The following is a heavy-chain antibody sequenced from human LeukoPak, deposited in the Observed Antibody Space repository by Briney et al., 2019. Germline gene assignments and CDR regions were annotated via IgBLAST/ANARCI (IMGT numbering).Heavy chain of an antibody. CDR1: GFTFSSYA. Sequence: GGSLRLSCAASGFTFSSYAMSWVRQSPGKGLEWVGVVSNEGTNKFYADSVKGRFTIYRDNSKNTLDLQMNSLRSEDTAVYFCVRFVKTGSGWLTAGAFDVWGQGAMVSVSS. J-gene: IGHJ3*01. CDR2: VSNEGTNK. CDR3: VRFVKTGSGWLTAGAFDV. V-gene: IGHV3-30*04. D-gene: IGHD6-19*01.